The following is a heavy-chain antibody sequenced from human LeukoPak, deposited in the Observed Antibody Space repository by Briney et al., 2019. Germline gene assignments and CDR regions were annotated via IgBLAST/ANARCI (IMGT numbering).Heavy chain of an antibody. J-gene: IGHJ4*02. Sequence: GASVKVSCKASGYTFTSYYMHWVRQAPGQGLEWMGIINPSGGSTSYAQKFQGRVTMTRDMSTSTVYMELSSLRSEDTAVYYCARVSRRHTLDYWGQGTLVTVSS. CDR2: INPSGGST. V-gene: IGHV1-46*01. CDR1: GYTFTSYY. CDR3: ARVSRRHTLDY.